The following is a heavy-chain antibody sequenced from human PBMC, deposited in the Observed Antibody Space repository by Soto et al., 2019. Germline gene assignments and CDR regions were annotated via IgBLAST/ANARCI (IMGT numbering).Heavy chain of an antibody. V-gene: IGHV3-33*01. J-gene: IGHJ6*02. D-gene: IGHD2-15*01. CDR3: ARYCSGGSCYPYYYGMDV. Sequence: QVQLVESGGGVVQPGWSLRLSCAASGFTFSSYGMHWVRQAPGKGLEWVALTWHDGSKKYYADSVKGRFTISRDNSKNTLYLQMSSVRVEDLAVYYCARYCSGGSCYPYYYGMDVWYQGTTVTVSS. CDR2: TWHDGSKK. CDR1: GFTFSSYG.